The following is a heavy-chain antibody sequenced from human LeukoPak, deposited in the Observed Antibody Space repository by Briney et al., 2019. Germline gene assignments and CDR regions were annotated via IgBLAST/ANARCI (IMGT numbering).Heavy chain of an antibody. CDR3: TREYYGSGSYKTLDFDY. D-gene: IGHD3-10*01. V-gene: IGHV1-8*03. CDR2: MNPNSGNT. CDR1: GYTFTSYD. Sequence: ASVKVSCKASGYTFTSYDINWVRQATGQGLEWMGWMNPNSGNTGYAQKFQGRVTITRNTSISTAYMELSSPKTEDTAVYYCTREYYGSGSYKTLDFDYWGQGTLVTVSS. J-gene: IGHJ4*02.